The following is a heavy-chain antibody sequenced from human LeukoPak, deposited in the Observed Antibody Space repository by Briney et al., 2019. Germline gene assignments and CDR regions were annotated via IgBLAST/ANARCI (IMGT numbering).Heavy chain of an antibody. V-gene: IGHV4-39*01. CDR2: IYYSGST. J-gene: IGHJ5*02. Sequence: NPSLTLSLTCTVSGGSISSGHYYWSWIRQPPGKGPEWIGSIYYSGSTYYNPSLKSRVTISVDTSKNQFSLKLSSVTAADTAVYYCARHSTVAGTEWFDPWGQGTLVTVSS. D-gene: IGHD6-19*01. CDR1: GGSISSGHYY. CDR3: ARHSTVAGTEWFDP.